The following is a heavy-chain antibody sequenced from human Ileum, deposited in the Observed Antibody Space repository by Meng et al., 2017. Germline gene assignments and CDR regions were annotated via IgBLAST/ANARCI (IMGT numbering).Heavy chain of an antibody. V-gene: IGHV3-9*01. CDR2: IAWDTDDK. Sequence: SLKISCAATGFRFGDYAMYWVRQAPGKGLEWVSFIAWDTDDKDYVDSVKGRFTISRDNAKNSLYLQMNSLTAEDTALYYCAKANRDNFYSYDLDVWGQGTTVTVSS. CDR3: AKANRDNFYSYDLDV. D-gene: IGHD3-16*01. J-gene: IGHJ6*02. CDR1: GFRFGDYA.